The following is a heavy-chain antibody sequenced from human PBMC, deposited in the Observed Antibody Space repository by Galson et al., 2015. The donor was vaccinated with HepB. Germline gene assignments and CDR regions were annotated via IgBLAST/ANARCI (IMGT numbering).Heavy chain of an antibody. CDR2: INPSGGST. J-gene: IGHJ3*02. CDR3: ARAYDFWSGYGYDAFDI. CDR1: GYTFTSYY. V-gene: IGHV1-46*01. D-gene: IGHD3-3*01. Sequence: SVKVSCKASGYTFTSYYMHWVRQAPGQGLEWMGIINPSGGSTSYAQKFQGRVTMTRDTSTSTVYMELSSLRSEDTAVYYCARAYDFWSGYGYDAFDIWGQGTMVTVSS.